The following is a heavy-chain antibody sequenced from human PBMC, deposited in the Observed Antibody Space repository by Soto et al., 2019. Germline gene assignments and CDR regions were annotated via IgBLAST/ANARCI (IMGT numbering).Heavy chain of an antibody. CDR3: ARAQADSGGYPLNWFDS. CDR1: GCSINTYY. V-gene: IGHV4-59*01. D-gene: IGHD3-22*01. CDR2: LYNRGIT. Sequence: SETLSLTCTVSGCSINTYYWNWIRQPPGKGLEWIGYLYNRGITNYNPSLKSRATISVDTSKNQFSLRLSSVTAADTAVYYCARAQADSGGYPLNWFDSWGQGTVVTVSS. J-gene: IGHJ5*01.